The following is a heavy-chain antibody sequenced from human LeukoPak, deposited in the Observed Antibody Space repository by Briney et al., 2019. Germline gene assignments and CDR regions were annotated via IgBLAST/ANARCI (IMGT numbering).Heavy chain of an antibody. CDR1: GYTFTSYA. V-gene: IGHV1-3*01. CDR2: INAGNGNT. Sequence: GASVKVSCKASGYTFTSYAMHWVRQAPGQRLEWMGWINAGNGNTKYSQKFQGRVAITRDTSASTAYMELSSLRSEDTAVYYCAREKTTVDYYYYYMDVWGKGTTVTVSS. CDR3: AREKTTVDYYYYYMDV. D-gene: IGHD4-23*01. J-gene: IGHJ6*03.